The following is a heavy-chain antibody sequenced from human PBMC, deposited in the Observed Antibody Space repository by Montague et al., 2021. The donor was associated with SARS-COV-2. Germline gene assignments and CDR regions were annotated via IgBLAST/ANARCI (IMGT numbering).Heavy chain of an antibody. D-gene: IGHD3-3*01. CDR2: IYYSGST. CDR3: ARQKMGSVTIFGVVMHKTWFGP. J-gene: IGHJ5*02. CDR1: GGPISSSSYY. Sequence: SETLSLTCTVPGGPISSSSYYWGWIRQPPGKGLEWIGNIYYSGSTYYNPSLKSRVTISVDTSKNQFSLKLSSVTAADTAVYYCARQKMGSVTIFGVVMHKTWFGPWEQGTLVTVSS. V-gene: IGHV4-39*01.